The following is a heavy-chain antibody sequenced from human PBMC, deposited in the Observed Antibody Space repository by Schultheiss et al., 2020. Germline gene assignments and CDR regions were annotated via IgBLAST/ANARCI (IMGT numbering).Heavy chain of an antibody. V-gene: IGHV4-4*02. D-gene: IGHD3-3*01. Sequence: SETLSLTCDVSGGSLTTSNWWSWVRQSPEKGLEWIGEVYHTGSTYYNPSLKSRVTISVDTSKNQFSLKLSSVTAADTAVYYCARGITIFGVVQAPDYWGQGTL. J-gene: IGHJ4*02. CDR2: VYHTGST. CDR3: ARGITIFGVVQAPDY. CDR1: GGSLTTSNW.